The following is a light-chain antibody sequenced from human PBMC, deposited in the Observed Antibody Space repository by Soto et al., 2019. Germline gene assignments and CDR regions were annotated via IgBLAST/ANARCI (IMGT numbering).Light chain of an antibody. J-gene: IGKJ3*01. CDR3: QQSFGTPFT. Sequence: DIQMTQSPSTLSASVGDRVTITCRASQNISIYLNWYHQRPGRAPNLLIYSASNLQSGVPSRLSGTGSETDVTLTLSGLQSEDFATYFCQQSFGTPFTFGPGTTIDL. CDR1: QNISIY. CDR2: SAS. V-gene: IGKV1-39*01.